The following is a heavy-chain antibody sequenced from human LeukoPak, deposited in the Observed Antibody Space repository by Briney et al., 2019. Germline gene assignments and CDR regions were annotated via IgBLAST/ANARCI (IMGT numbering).Heavy chain of an antibody. Sequence: PGGSLRLSCAASGFTFSFSGMYWVRQAPGKELEWLAFISDDGSRKYFADSVKGRFTISRDNSKNTLFLQMNSLRTEDTAVYYCAKDRSTTWSFDYWGQGTLVTVSS. CDR2: ISDDGSRK. D-gene: IGHD6-13*01. CDR1: GFTFSFSG. CDR3: AKDRSTTWSFDY. J-gene: IGHJ4*02. V-gene: IGHV3-30*18.